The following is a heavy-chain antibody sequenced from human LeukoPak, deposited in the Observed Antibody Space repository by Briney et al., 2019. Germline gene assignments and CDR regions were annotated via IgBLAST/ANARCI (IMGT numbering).Heavy chain of an antibody. CDR3: ARSDRIAGSYFDY. CDR2: INPNSGGT. J-gene: IGHJ4*02. V-gene: IGHV1-2*02. D-gene: IGHD6-13*01. CDR1: GYTFTGYC. Sequence: ASVKVSCKASGYTFTGYCMHWVRQAPGQGLEWMGWINPNSGGTNYAQKFQGRVTMTRDTSISTAYMELSRLRSDDTAVYYCARSDRIAGSYFDYWGQGTLVTVSS.